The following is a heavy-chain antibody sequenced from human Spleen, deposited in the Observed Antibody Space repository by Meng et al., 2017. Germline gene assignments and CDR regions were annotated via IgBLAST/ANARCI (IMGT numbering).Heavy chain of an antibody. CDR1: GFTFSSYG. CDR2: IWYDGTNK. J-gene: IGHJ4*02. D-gene: IGHD3-22*01. Sequence: GESLKISCVASGFTFSSYGMHWVRQAPGKGLEWLAVIWYDGTNKYYADSVKGRFTISRDNSKNTLILQMNSLRAEDTARYYCAKVVRDYYTSSGDCDYWGQGTLVTVSS. V-gene: IGHV3-33*06. CDR3: AKVVRDYYTSSGDCDY.